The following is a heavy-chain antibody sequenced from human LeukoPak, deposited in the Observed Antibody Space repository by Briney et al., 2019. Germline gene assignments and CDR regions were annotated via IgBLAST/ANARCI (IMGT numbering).Heavy chain of an antibody. V-gene: IGHV3-30*03. CDR1: GFTFSTYW. CDR2: ILFDGSNK. CDR3: AQRGGLDY. D-gene: IGHD3-16*01. Sequence: GGSLRLSCAASGFTFSTYWMHWVRQAPGKGLEWVAVILFDGSNKYYADSVKGRFTISRDNSKSTLYLQMNSLRAADTAVYYCAQRGGLDYWGQGTLVTVSS. J-gene: IGHJ4*02.